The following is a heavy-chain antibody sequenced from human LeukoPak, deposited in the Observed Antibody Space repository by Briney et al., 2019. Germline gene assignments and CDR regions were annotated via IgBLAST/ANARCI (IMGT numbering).Heavy chain of an antibody. CDR1: GFTFSNAW. J-gene: IGHJ4*02. D-gene: IGHD5-12*01. Sequence: GGSLRLSCAASGFTFSNAWMSWVRQAPGKGLEWVGRIKSKTDGGTTDYAAPVKGRFTISRDDSKSIAYLQMNSLKTEDTAVYYCTGGSDSGYDSMALNYWGQGTLVTVSS. CDR3: TGGSDSGYDSMALNY. CDR2: IKSKTDGGTT. V-gene: IGHV3-15*01.